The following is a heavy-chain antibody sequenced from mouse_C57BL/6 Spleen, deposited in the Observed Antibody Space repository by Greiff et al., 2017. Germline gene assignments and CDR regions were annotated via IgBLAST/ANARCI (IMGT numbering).Heavy chain of an antibody. J-gene: IGHJ2*01. CDR3: ARAYYSNYLDY. D-gene: IGHD2-5*01. CDR2: INYDGSST. V-gene: IGHV5-16*01. CDR1: GFTFSDYY. Sequence: EVKVVESEGGLVQPGSSMKLSCTASGFTFSDYYMAWVRQVPEKGLEWVANINYDGSSTYYLDSLKSRFIISRDNAKNILYLQMSSLKSEDTATYYCARAYYSNYLDYWGQGTTLTVSS.